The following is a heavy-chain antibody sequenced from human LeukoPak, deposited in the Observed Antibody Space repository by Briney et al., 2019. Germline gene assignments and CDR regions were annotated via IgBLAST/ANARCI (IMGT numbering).Heavy chain of an antibody. J-gene: IGHJ4*02. Sequence: PSETLSLTCAVYGGSFSGYYWSWIRQPPGKGLEWIGEINHSGSTNYNPSLKSRVTISVDTSKNQFSLKLSSVTAADTAVYYCARVYYDILTGYPFLDYWGQGTLVTVSS. CDR1: GGSFSGYY. D-gene: IGHD3-9*01. V-gene: IGHV4-34*09. CDR3: ARVYYDILTGYPFLDY. CDR2: INHSGST.